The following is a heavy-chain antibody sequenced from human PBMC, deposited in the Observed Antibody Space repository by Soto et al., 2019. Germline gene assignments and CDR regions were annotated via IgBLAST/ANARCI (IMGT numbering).Heavy chain of an antibody. Sequence: EVQLVESGGGLVQPGRSLRLSCAASGFTFDDYAMHWVRQAPGKGLEWVSGISRNSGSIGYADSVKGRFTISRDNAKNSLYLQMNSLRAEDTALYYCAKDIGMYYYGSGSYSPYFDYWGQGTLVTVSS. D-gene: IGHD3-10*01. J-gene: IGHJ4*02. CDR3: AKDIGMYYYGSGSYSPYFDY. CDR1: GFTFDDYA. V-gene: IGHV3-9*01. CDR2: ISRNSGSI.